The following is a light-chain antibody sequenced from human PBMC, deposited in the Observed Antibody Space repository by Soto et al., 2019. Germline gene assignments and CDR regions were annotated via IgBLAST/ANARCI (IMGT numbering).Light chain of an antibody. Sequence: QSALTQPASVSGSPGQSITIFCTGTSSDVGSYNLVSWYQQHPDKAPKLMIYEGSKRPSGVSHRFSGSKSGNMASLTISGLQAEDEADYYCCSYAGSSTPYVFGIGTKVTVL. CDR2: EGS. V-gene: IGLV2-23*01. J-gene: IGLJ1*01. CDR1: SSDVGSYNL. CDR3: CSYAGSSTPYV.